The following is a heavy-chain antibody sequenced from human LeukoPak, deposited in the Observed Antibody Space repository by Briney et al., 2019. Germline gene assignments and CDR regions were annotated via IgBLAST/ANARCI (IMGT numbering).Heavy chain of an antibody. V-gene: IGHV1-2*02. D-gene: IGHD5-18*01. CDR2: IDPNSDSI. CDR3: ARSAYNYGYVYFDH. J-gene: IGHJ4*02. Sequence: ASVRVSCTASGYTFTGCFIHYVRQAPGQGLEWMGWIDPNSDSIRYSETFKDRVTMTRDTSTNTAYMELSWLRSDDTAVYYCARSAYNYGYVYFDHWGQGTLVIVSS. CDR1: GYTFTGCF.